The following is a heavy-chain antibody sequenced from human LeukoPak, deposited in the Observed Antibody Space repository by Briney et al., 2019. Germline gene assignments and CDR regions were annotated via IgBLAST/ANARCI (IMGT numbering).Heavy chain of an antibody. CDR3: ARTTVTTRFLNFDY. D-gene: IGHD4-17*01. J-gene: IGHJ4*02. Sequence: SETLSLTCTVSGGSISSYYWSWIRQPPGKGLAWIGYIYYSGSTNYNPSLKSRVTISVDASKNQFFLKLSSVTAADTAVYYCARTTVTTRFLNFDYWGQGTLVTVSS. CDR2: IYYSGST. CDR1: GGSISSYY. V-gene: IGHV4-59*08.